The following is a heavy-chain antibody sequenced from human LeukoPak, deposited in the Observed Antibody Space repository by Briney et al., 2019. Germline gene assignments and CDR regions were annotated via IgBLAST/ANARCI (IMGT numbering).Heavy chain of an antibody. CDR3: ARGAGYSSSRGLDY. J-gene: IGHJ4*02. Sequence: GASVRVSCKASGYTFTSYDINWVRQATGQGLEWMGWMNPNSGNTGYAQKFQGRVTMTRNTSISTAYMELSSLRSEDTAVYYCARGAGYSSSRGLDYWGQGTLVTVSS. CDR2: MNPNSGNT. CDR1: GYTFTSYD. V-gene: IGHV1-8*01. D-gene: IGHD6-13*01.